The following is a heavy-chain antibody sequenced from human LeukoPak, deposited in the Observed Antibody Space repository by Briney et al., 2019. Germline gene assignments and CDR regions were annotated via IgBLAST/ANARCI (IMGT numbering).Heavy chain of an antibody. CDR3: ARDLIVVVTATRRNYYYMDV. CDR2: INPSGGST. Sequence: ASVKVSCKASGYTFTSYYMHWVRQALGQGLEWMGIINPSGGSTSYAQKFQGRVTMTRDTSTSTVYMELSSLRSEDTAVYYCARDLIVVVTATRRNYYYMDVWGKGTTVTVSS. D-gene: IGHD2-21*02. V-gene: IGHV1-46*01. J-gene: IGHJ6*03. CDR1: GYTFTSYY.